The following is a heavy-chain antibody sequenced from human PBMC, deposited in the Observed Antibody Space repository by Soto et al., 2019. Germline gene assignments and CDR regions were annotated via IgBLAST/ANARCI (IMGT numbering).Heavy chain of an antibody. CDR1: GGSISSDY. CDR2: IYYSGSI. Sequence: SETLSLTCTVSGGSISSDYWSWIRQPPGKGLEWIGFIYYSGSINYNPSFESRVAISVDTSKNQFSLNLTSVTAADTAVYYCARQNPAQGYYYGMDVWGQGTTVTVSS. CDR3: ARQNPAQGYYYGMDV. J-gene: IGHJ6*02. V-gene: IGHV4-59*08.